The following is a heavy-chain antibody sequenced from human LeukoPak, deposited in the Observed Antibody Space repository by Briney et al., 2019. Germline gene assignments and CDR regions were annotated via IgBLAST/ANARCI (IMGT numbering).Heavy chain of an antibody. CDR1: GYTFTGYY. D-gene: IGHD4-23*01. V-gene: IGHV1-2*06. CDR3: ARGQVKFNYYYYYMDV. Sequence: ASVKVSCKASGYTFTGYYMHWVRQAPGQGLEWMGRINPNSGGTNYAQKFQGRATMTRDTSISTAYMELSRLRSDDTAVYYCARGQVKFNYYYYYMDVWGKGTTVTVSS. CDR2: INPNSGGT. J-gene: IGHJ6*03.